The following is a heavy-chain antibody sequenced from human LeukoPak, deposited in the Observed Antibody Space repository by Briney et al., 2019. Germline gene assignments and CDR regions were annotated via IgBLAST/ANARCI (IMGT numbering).Heavy chain of an antibody. J-gene: IGHJ4*02. CDR2: IHYSGST. Sequence: SETLSLTCTVSGSMYNYYWSWIRQPPGKGLEWIGYIHYSGSTNYNPSLKSRVTMSLDTSKNQVSLKLNSVTAADTAVYYCARHISSGGTYAHFDYWAREPWSPSPQ. V-gene: IGHV4-59*08. CDR1: GSMYNYY. D-gene: IGHD1-26*01. CDR3: ARHISSGGTYAHFDY.